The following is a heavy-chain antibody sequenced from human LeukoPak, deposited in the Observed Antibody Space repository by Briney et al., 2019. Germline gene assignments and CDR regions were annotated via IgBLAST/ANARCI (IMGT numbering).Heavy chain of an antibody. Sequence: ASVKVSCKVSGYTLTKFAMFWVRQAPGKGLEWMGSFDPEDGKTVYAQTFQGRVTMTENTSTDTAYMELSSLRSEDTAVYYCATGYLVTAGLMDVWGQGTTVTVSS. CDR3: ATGYLVTAGLMDV. CDR2: FDPEDGKT. CDR1: GYTLTKFA. V-gene: IGHV1-24*01. J-gene: IGHJ6*02. D-gene: IGHD6-13*01.